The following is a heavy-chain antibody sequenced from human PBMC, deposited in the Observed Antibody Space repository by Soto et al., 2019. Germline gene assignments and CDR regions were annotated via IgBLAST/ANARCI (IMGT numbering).Heavy chain of an antibody. CDR3: AREPEGGGYSGWSYYYYGMDV. J-gene: IGHJ6*02. Sequence: PSETLSLTCTVSGGSISSGGYYWSWIRQHPGKGLEWIGYIYYSGSTYYNPSLKIRVTISVDTSKNQFSLKLSSVTAADTAVYYCAREPEGGGYSGWSYYYYGMDVWGQGTTVTVSS. V-gene: IGHV4-31*03. CDR2: IYYSGST. CDR1: GGSISSGGYY. D-gene: IGHD1-26*01.